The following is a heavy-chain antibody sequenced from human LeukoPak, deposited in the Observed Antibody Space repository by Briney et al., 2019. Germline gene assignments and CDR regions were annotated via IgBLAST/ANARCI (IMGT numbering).Heavy chain of an antibody. CDR3: VKDSIVVVPASMRFDF. D-gene: IGHD2-2*01. CDR1: GFTISSFA. CDR2: IGSGDYT. V-gene: IGHV3-23*01. J-gene: IGHJ4*02. Sequence: GGSLRLSCAASGFTISSFAMSWVRQAPGKGLEWVSTIGSGDYTYYADSVKGRFTISRDNSVNTLYLQMSSLRAEDTAVYYCVKDSIVVVPASMRFDFWGQGTLVTVSS.